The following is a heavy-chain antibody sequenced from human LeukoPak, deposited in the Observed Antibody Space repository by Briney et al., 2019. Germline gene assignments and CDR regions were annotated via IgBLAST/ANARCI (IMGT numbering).Heavy chain of an antibody. J-gene: IGHJ6*03. CDR3: ARLKFYDSTGYSPGHYMDV. CDR2: LFPGVST. D-gene: IGHD3-22*01. Sequence: SETLSLTRTVSGGPMYSYYWSWIRQTAGKGLEWIGRLFPGVSTDYNPSLKSRVNMSVDTSKNQFALKLSAVTAADTAVYYCARLKFYDSTGYSPGHYMDVWGKGTTVTVSS. V-gene: IGHV4-4*07. CDR1: GGPMYSYY.